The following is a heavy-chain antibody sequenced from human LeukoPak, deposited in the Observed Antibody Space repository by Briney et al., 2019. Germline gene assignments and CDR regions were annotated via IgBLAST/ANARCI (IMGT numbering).Heavy chain of an antibody. V-gene: IGHV3-48*03. CDR1: GFTFSSYE. CDR3: ARGVGQWLTNNWFDP. D-gene: IGHD6-19*01. J-gene: IGHJ5*02. Sequence: GGSLRLSCAASGFTFSSYEMNWVRQAPGKGLEGVSYISSSGSTIYYADSVKGGFTISRDNAKNSLYLKMNSLRAEDTALYYCARGVGQWLTNNWFDPWGQGTLVTVSS. CDR2: ISSSGSTI.